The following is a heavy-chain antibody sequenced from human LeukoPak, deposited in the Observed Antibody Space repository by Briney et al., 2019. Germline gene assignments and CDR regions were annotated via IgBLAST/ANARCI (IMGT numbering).Heavy chain of an antibody. J-gene: IGHJ4*02. V-gene: IGHV3-21*01. Sequence: SGGSLRLSCAASGFTFSSYAMSWVRQAPGKGLEWVSSISSSSSYIYYADSVKGRFTISRDNAKNSLYLQMNSLRAEDTAVYYCARVSGSYYFDYWGQGTLVTVSS. CDR1: GFTFSSYA. D-gene: IGHD1-26*01. CDR3: ARVSGSYYFDY. CDR2: ISSSSSYI.